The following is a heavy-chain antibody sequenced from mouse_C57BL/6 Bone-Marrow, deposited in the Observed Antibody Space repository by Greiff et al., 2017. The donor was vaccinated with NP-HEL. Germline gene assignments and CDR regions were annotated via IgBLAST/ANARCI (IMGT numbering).Heavy chain of an antibody. Sequence: EVQLVESGGGLVQSGRSLRLSCATSGFTFSDFYMEWVRQAPGKGLEWIAARRNKANDYTTEYSASVKGRFIVSRDTSQSILYLQMNALRAEDTAIYYCARDDSNAFAYWGQGTLVTVSA. CDR3: ARDDSNAFAY. V-gene: IGHV7-1*01. CDR2: RRNKANDYTT. J-gene: IGHJ3*01. CDR1: GFTFSDFY. D-gene: IGHD2-5*01.